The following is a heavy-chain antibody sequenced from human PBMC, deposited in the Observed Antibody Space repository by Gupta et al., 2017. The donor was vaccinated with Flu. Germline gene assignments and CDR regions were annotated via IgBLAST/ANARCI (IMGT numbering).Heavy chain of an antibody. CDR3: ASPRLPDDY. Sequence: YWGWIRQPPGKGLEWIGSIYYSGSTYYNPSLKSRVTISVDTSKNQVSLKLSSVTAADTAVYYCASPRLPDDYWGQGTLVTVSS. V-gene: IGHV4-39*01. J-gene: IGHJ4*02. D-gene: IGHD4-17*01. CDR1: Y. CDR2: IYYSGST.